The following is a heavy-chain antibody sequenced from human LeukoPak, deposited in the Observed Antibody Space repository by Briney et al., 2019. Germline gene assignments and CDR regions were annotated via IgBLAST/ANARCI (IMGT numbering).Heavy chain of an antibody. V-gene: IGHV4-59*11. Sequence: SETLSLTCTVFGGSLSSHYWSWIRQPPGKGLEWIGYIDYSGSTNYNPSLKSRVTISIDTSKNQFSLNLSSVTAADTAVYYCARGHYYDTSGDYWGQGTLVTVSS. J-gene: IGHJ4*02. CDR3: ARGHYYDTSGDY. CDR1: GGSLSSHY. CDR2: IDYSGST. D-gene: IGHD3-22*01.